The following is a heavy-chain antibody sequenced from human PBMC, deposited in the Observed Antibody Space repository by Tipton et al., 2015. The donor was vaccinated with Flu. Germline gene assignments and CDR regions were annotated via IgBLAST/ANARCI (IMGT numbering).Heavy chain of an antibody. J-gene: IGHJ4*02. D-gene: IGHD7-27*01. V-gene: IGHV3-48*03. CDR2: ISSSGSTI. CDR3: ATLTGDDY. CDR1: GFTLRSYE. Sequence: SLRLSCAASGFTLRSYEINWVRQAPGKGLEWVSYISSSGSTIYYADSVKGRFTISRDNAKNSLYLQMNSLRAEDTAVYYCATLTGDDYWGQGILVTVSS.